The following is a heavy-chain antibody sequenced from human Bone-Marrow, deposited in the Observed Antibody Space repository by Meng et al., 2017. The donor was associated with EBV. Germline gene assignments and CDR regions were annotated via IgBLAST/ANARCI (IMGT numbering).Heavy chain of an antibody. D-gene: IGHD6-19*01. CDR1: GGSISSSSYY. Sequence: QLQLQESGPGLVKPSETLSLTCTVSGGSISSSSYYWGWIRQPPGKGLKWIGSMYYSGSTYYNPSLKSRVTISVDTSKNQFSLKLSSVTAADTAVYYCAREGYSSGWYGYWGQGTLVTVSS. J-gene: IGHJ4*02. CDR2: MYYSGST. CDR3: AREGYSSGWYGY. V-gene: IGHV4-39*07.